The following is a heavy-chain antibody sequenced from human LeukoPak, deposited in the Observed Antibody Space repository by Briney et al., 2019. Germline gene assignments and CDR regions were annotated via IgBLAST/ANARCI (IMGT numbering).Heavy chain of an antibody. CDR2: IYYSGST. Sequence: PSETLSLTCTVSGGSISSYYWSWIRQPPGKGLEWIGYIYYSGSTNYNPSLKSRVTISVDTSKNQFSLKLSSVTAADTAVYYCARGGKDIVLMVYAIRKDWFDPWGQGTLVTVSS. CDR3: ARGGKDIVLMVYAIRKDWFDP. V-gene: IGHV4-59*12. CDR1: GGSISSYY. J-gene: IGHJ5*02. D-gene: IGHD2-8*01.